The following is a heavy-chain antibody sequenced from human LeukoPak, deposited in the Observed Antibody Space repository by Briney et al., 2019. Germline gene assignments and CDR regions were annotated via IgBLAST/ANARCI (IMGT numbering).Heavy chain of an antibody. V-gene: IGHV4-39*07. Sequence: SETLSLTCTVSGGSISSSSYYRGWIRQPPGKGLEWIGSIYYSGSTYYNPSLKSRVTISVDTSKNQFSLKLSSVTAADTAVYYCASSTNYGWFDPWGQGTLVTVSS. D-gene: IGHD4/OR15-4a*01. CDR1: GGSISSSSYY. CDR3: ASSTNYGWFDP. J-gene: IGHJ5*02. CDR2: IYYSGST.